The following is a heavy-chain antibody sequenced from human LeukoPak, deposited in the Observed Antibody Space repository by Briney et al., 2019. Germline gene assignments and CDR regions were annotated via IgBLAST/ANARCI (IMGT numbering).Heavy chain of an antibody. Sequence: SETLSLTCIVSGGSISSYYWNWIRQPPGKGLEWIGYIYDSGTTNYNPSLKSRVSISVDRSKNQFSLKMRSVTAADTAVYYCARVWSGEDAFDIWGQGTMVTVSS. J-gene: IGHJ3*02. D-gene: IGHD3-3*01. CDR2: IYDSGTT. CDR1: GGSISSYY. V-gene: IGHV4-59*01. CDR3: ARVWSGEDAFDI.